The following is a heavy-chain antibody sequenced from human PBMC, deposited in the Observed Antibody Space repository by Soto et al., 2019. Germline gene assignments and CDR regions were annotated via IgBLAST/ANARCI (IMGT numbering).Heavy chain of an antibody. CDR1: GYTFTSYA. V-gene: IGHV1-3*05. CDR3: ARRSGWYVWFDP. J-gene: IGHJ5*02. D-gene: IGHD6-13*01. CDR2: INAGNGNT. Sequence: QVQLVQSGAEEKKPGASVKVSCKASGYTFTSYAMHWVRQAPGQRLEWMGWINAGNGNTKYSQKFQGRVTITRDTSASSGHMERSSLRSEDTAVYYCARRSGWYVWFDPWGQGTLVTVSS.